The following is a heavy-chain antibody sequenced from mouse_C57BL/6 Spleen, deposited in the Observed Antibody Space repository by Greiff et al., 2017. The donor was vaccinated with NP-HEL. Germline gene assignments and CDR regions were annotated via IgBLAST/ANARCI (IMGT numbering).Heavy chain of an antibody. CDR3: ASTVPHRYFDV. CDR2: IYPGAGDT. V-gene: IGHV1-82*01. J-gene: IGHJ1*03. Sequence: PGKGLEWIGRIYPGAGDTNYNGKFKGKATLTADKSSSTAYMQISSLTTEDSAVYFCASTVPHRYFDVWGTGTTVTVSS.